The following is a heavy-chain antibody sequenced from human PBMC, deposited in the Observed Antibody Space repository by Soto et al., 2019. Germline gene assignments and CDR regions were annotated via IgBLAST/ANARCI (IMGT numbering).Heavy chain of an antibody. J-gene: IGHJ4*02. CDR1: GGSFNNYY. V-gene: IGHV4-34*01. Sequence: SETLSLTCAVYGGSFNNYYWSWIRQSPGKGLEWIGEINDSGSTNYNPSLKSRVTISVDTSKNQFSLKLSSVTAADTAVYYCARVSSSGYRSFDYWGQGTLVTVSS. D-gene: IGHD3-22*01. CDR3: ARVSSSGYRSFDY. CDR2: INDSGST.